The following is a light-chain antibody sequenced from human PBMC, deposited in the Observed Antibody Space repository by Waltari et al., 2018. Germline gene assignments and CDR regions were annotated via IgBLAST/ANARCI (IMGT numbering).Light chain of an antibody. CDR1: SSDVGGYNY. Sequence: QSALTQPASVSGSPGQSITISCTGTSSDVGGYNYVSWYQQHPGKAPKCMIYDVSNPPSGVSNRFSGSKSGNTASLTISGLQAEDEAEYYCSSDTSSSTYVFGTGTKVTVL. CDR2: DVS. V-gene: IGLV2-14*01. CDR3: SSDTSSSTYV. J-gene: IGLJ1*01.